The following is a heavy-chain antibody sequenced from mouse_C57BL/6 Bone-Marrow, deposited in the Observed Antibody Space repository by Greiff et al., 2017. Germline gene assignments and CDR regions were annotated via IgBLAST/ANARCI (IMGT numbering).Heavy chain of an antibody. CDR2: IYPGGGDT. J-gene: IGHJ2*01. CDR1: GYAFSSSW. Sequence: QVQLQQSGPELVKPGASVKISCKASGYAFSSSWMNWVKQRPGKGLEWIGRIYPGGGDTNYNGKFKGKATLTDYKSSSTAYMQLSSLTSEDSAVYFGAREGYDGYYFDYWGKGTTLTVSS. CDR3: AREGYDGYYFDY. V-gene: IGHV1-82*01. D-gene: IGHD2-3*01.